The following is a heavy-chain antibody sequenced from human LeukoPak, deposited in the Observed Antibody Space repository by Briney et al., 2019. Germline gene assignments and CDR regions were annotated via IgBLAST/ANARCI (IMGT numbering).Heavy chain of an antibody. CDR3: ARDSGAYYDILTGYYIGGLDY. J-gene: IGHJ4*02. V-gene: IGHV1-2*02. Sequence: ASVKVSCKASGYTFTGYYMHWVRQAPGQGLEWMGWINPNSGGTNYAQKFQGRVTMTRDTSISTAYMELSRLRSDDTAVYYCARDSGAYYDILTGYYIGGLDYWGQGTLVTVSS. CDR1: GYTFTGYY. CDR2: INPNSGGT. D-gene: IGHD3-9*01.